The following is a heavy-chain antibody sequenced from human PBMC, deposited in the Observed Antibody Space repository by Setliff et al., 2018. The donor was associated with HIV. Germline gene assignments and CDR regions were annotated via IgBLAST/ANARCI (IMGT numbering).Heavy chain of an antibody. V-gene: IGHV7-4-1*02. Sequence: ASVKVSCKASGYSFSNYAMSWVRQAPGQGLEWMGWVNTQTGSPTYAQAFTGRFVFSVDTAVATAYLQINNLKTEDTAVYFCARGLYGDYGGDLNWLDPWGHGTRVTVSS. J-gene: IGHJ5*02. D-gene: IGHD4-17*01. CDR2: VNTQTGSP. CDR1: GYSFSNYA. CDR3: ARGLYGDYGGDLNWLDP.